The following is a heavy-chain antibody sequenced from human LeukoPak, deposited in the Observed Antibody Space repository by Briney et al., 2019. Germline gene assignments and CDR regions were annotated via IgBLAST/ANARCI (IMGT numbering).Heavy chain of an antibody. CDR1: GFTFSSHS. V-gene: IGHV3-21*01. J-gene: IGHJ4*02. CDR3: ARDPTMPSWYYFDY. D-gene: IGHD2-2*01. Sequence: GGSLRLSCAASGFTFSSHSMNWVRQAPGKGLEWVSSISSSSSYIYYADSVKGRFTISRDNAKNSLYLQMNSLRAEDTAVYYCARDPTMPSWYYFDYWGQGTLVTVSS. CDR2: ISSSSSYI.